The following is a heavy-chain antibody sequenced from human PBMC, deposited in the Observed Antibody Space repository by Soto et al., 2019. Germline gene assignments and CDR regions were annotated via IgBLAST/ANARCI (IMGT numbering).Heavy chain of an antibody. CDR1: GYRFTAYY. CDR3: ARDGNFAFLGYSFAFDF. CDR2: MNLDTGGT. Sequence: QVQLVQSGAEVKKPGASVRVSCEASGYRFTAYYIHWVRQAPGQGLEWMGRMNLDTGGTTYAQKFQGRVTMTWDTSISTAYMEVSSLKSDDTAMYYCARDGNFAFLGYSFAFDFWGQGTLVTVSS. V-gene: IGHV1-2*06. D-gene: IGHD5-18*01. J-gene: IGHJ4*02.